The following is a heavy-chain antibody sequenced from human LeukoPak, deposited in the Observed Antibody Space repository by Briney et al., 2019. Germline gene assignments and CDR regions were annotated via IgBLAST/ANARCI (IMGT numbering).Heavy chain of an antibody. V-gene: IGHV1-69*13. Sequence: ASVKVSCKASGGTFSSYAISWVRQAPGQGLEWMGGIIPIFGTANYAQKFQGRVTITADESTSTAYMELSSLRSEDTAVYYCARARPINYDFWSGYPFDYWXXXTLVTVSS. J-gene: IGHJ4*01. CDR1: GGTFSSYA. D-gene: IGHD3-3*01. CDR2: IIPIFGTA. CDR3: ARARPINYDFWSGYPFDY.